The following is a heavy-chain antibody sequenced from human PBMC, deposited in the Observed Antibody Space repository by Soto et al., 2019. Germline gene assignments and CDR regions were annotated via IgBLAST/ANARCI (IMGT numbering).Heavy chain of an antibody. CDR2: ISFDGSNK. CDR3: ARLPGALVAVLYIYPLDGREAMSDVDV. J-gene: IGHJ6*02. V-gene: IGHV3-30-3*01. CDR1: GFTFNYYP. D-gene: IGHD6-19*01. Sequence: QMQLVESGGGVVQPGESLRLSCAASGFTFNYYPMHWVRQTPGKGLEWVAVISFDGSNKYYADSVKGRFTISRDNSKKMLYLQMNSLRAEDAAVYYCARLPGALVAVLYIYPLDGREAMSDVDVWGQGTTVSVSS.